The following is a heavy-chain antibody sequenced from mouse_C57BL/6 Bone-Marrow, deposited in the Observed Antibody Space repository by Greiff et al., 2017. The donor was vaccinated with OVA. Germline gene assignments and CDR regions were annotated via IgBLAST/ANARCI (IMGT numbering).Heavy chain of an antibody. Sequence: QVQLQQPGAELVKPGASVKVSCKASGYTFTSYWMHWVKQRPGQGLEWIGRIHPSDSDTNYNQKFKGKATLTVDKSSSTAYMQLSSLTSEDSAVYYCAIGGDYSKFLYYAMDYWGQGTSVTVSS. CDR2: IHPSDSDT. CDR3: AIGGDYSKFLYYAMDY. J-gene: IGHJ4*01. V-gene: IGHV1-74*01. D-gene: IGHD2-5*01. CDR1: GYTFTSYW.